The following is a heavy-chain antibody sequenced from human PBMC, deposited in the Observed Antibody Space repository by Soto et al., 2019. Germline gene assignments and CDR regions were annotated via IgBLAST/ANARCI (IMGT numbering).Heavy chain of an antibody. CDR1: GYTFTGYY. Sequence: ASVKVSCKASGYTFTGYYMHWVRQAPGQGLEWMGWINPNSGGTNYAQKFQGWVTMTRDTSISTAYMELSRLRSDDTAVYYCARIRGRPGGGYYYGMDVWGQGTTVTVSS. V-gene: IGHV1-2*04. J-gene: IGHJ6*02. CDR2: INPNSGGT. CDR3: ARIRGRPGGGYYYGMDV. D-gene: IGHD3-10*01.